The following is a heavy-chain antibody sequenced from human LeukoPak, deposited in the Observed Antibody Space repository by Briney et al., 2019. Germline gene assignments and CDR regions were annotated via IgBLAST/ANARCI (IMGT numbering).Heavy chain of an antibody. CDR1: GGTFSSYA. CDR2: IIPIFGTA. CDR3: ARDGSITIFGVVIEQYYFDY. J-gene: IGHJ4*02. D-gene: IGHD3-3*01. V-gene: IGHV1-69*01. Sequence: SVKVSCKASGGTFSSYAISWVRQAPGQGLEWMGGIIPIFGTANYAQKFQGRVTITADESTSTAYMELSSLRSDDTAVYYCARDGSITIFGVVIEQYYFDYWGQGTLVTVSS.